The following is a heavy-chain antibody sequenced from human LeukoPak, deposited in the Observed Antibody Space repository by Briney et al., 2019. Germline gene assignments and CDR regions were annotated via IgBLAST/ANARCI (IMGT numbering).Heavy chain of an antibody. J-gene: IGHJ4*02. D-gene: IGHD6-13*01. CDR3: ARESIAAAAEY. Sequence: SETLSLTCTVSGGSISSSSYYWGWIRQPPGEGLEWIGSIYYSGSTYYNPSLKSRVTISVDTSKNQFSLKLSSVTAADTAVYYCARESIAAAAEYWGQGTLVTVSS. V-gene: IGHV4-39*07. CDR2: IYYSGST. CDR1: GGSISSSSYY.